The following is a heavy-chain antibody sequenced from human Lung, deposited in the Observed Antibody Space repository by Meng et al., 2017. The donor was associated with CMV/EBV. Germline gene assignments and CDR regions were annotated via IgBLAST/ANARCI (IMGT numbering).Heavy chain of an antibody. Sequence: EVELVEFGGGLVQPGGFLRLSCAASGFTFSNYWMHWVRQVPGKAPVWVSRIDSQESSMTYADSVKGRFTVSRDNGKNTLDLQMNSLRIEDTAVYYCVREGGQWFYWGQGTLVTVSS. CDR2: IDSQESSM. CDR3: VREGGQWFY. D-gene: IGHD3-22*01. V-gene: IGHV3-74*03. J-gene: IGHJ4*02. CDR1: GFTFSNYW.